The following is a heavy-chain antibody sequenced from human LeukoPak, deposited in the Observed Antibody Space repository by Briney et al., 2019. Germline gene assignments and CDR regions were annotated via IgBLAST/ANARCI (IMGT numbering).Heavy chain of an antibody. CDR2: INPNSGGT. D-gene: IGHD2-21*02. CDR1: GYTFTGYY. CDR3: ARGYRYCTLRGLAYCGCDWYSNWFDP. J-gene: IGHJ5*02. Sequence: ASVKVSCKASGYTFTGYYMHWVRQAPGQGLEWMGWINPNSGGTNYAQKFQGRVTMTRDTSISTAYMELSSLRSEDTAVYYCARGYRYCTLRGLAYCGCDWYSNWFDPWGQGTLVTVSP. V-gene: IGHV1-2*02.